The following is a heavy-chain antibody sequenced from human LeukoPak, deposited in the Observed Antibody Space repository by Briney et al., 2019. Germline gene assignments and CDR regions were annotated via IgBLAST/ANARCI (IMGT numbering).Heavy chain of an antibody. CDR1: GGSFSGYY. V-gene: IGHV4-34*01. Sequence: SETLSLTCAVYGGSFSGYYWSWIRQPPGKGLEWIGEINHSGSTNYNPSLKSRVTISVDTSKNQFSLKLSSVTAADTAVYYCARDYGDYEWGADAFDIWGQGTMVTVSS. J-gene: IGHJ3*02. CDR2: INHSGST. CDR3: ARDYGDYEWGADAFDI. D-gene: IGHD4-17*01.